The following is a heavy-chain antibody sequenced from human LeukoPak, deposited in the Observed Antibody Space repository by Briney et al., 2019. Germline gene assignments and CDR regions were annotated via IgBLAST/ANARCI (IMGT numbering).Heavy chain of an antibody. Sequence: GGSLRLSCAASGFTVSSNYMSWVRQAPGKGLEWVSVIYSGGSTYYADSVKGRFTISRDNSKNTLYLQMNSLRAEDTAVYCCARLGDIDAFDIWGQGTMVTVSS. CDR2: IYSGGST. CDR3: ARLGDIDAFDI. CDR1: GFTVSSNY. D-gene: IGHD2-21*02. J-gene: IGHJ3*02. V-gene: IGHV3-53*01.